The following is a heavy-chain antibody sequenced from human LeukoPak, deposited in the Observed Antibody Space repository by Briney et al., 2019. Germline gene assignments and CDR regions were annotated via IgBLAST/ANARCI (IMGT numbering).Heavy chain of an antibody. CDR2: IGGNGVST. J-gene: IGHJ5*02. CDR3: ARCTKYTTGWCNWFDP. Sequence: GGSLRLSCAASGFTFSNHAMNWVHQTPGKGLEWVSSIGGNGVSTYYADSVKGRFTISRDNSKDTLYLQMNSLSAEDTAVYYCARCTKYTTGWCNWFDPWGQGTLVTVSS. D-gene: IGHD6-19*01. CDR1: GFTFSNHA. V-gene: IGHV3-23*01.